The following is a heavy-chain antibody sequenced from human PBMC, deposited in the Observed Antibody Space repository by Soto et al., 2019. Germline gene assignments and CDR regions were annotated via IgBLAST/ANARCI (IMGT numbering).Heavy chain of an antibody. CDR2: ISAYNGNT. Sequence: ASVKVSCKASGYTFTSYGINWVRQAPGQGLEWMGWISAYNGNTNYAQKLQGRVTMTTDTSTSTAYMELRSLRSDDTAVYYCARDGRLFLGREDAFDIWGQGTMVTVSS. CDR3: ARDGRLFLGREDAFDI. D-gene: IGHD2-21*01. J-gene: IGHJ3*02. V-gene: IGHV1-18*01. CDR1: GYTFTSYG.